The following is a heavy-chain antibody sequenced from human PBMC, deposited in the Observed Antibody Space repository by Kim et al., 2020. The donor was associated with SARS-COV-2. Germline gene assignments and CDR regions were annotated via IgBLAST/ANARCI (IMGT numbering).Heavy chain of an antibody. Sequence: SETLSLTCTVSGGSISSSSYYWGWIRQPPGKGLEWIGSIYYSGSTYYNPSLKSRVTISVDTSKNQFSLKLSSVTAADTAVYYCARIDVSSSWEIDYWGQGTLVTVSS. CDR1: GGSISSSSYY. CDR3: ARIDVSSSWEIDY. V-gene: IGHV4-39*01. J-gene: IGHJ4*02. D-gene: IGHD6-13*01. CDR2: IYYSGST.